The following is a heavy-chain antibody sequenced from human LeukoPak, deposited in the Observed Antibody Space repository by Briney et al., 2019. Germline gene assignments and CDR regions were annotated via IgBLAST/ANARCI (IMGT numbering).Heavy chain of an antibody. CDR2: ISSSSSYI. J-gene: IGHJ4*02. CDR1: GFTFSSYT. CDR3: ASSGYSSSWYFAY. Sequence: GGSLRLSCAASGFTFSSYTMNWVRQAPGRGLEWVSSISSSSSYIYYGDSVKGRFTISRDNAKNSLYLQMSSLRAEDTAVYYCASSGYSSSWYFAYWGQGTLVTVSS. V-gene: IGHV3-21*01. D-gene: IGHD6-13*01.